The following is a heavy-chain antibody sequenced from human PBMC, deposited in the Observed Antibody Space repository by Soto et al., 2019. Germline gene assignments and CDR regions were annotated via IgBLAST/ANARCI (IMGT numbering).Heavy chain of an antibody. CDR2: ISGSGAST. J-gene: IGHJ4*02. CDR3: ARVLFRAVAVWFDY. Sequence: EVQLLESGGGLLQPGGSLRLSCAASGFTFSSYAMSWVRQAPGKGLEWVSAISGSGASTYYADSVKGRFTISRDNSKNTLYLQMNSLRAKGTAVYYCARVLFRAVAVWFDYWGQGTLVTDSS. V-gene: IGHV3-23*01. D-gene: IGHD6-19*01. CDR1: GFTFSSYA.